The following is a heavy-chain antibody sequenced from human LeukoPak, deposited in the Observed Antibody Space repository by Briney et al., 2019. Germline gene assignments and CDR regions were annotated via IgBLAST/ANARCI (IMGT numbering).Heavy chain of an antibody. V-gene: IGHV4-38-2*02. CDR3: ARARRAPYYYYYMDV. CDR2: IFRSGSN. J-gene: IGHJ6*03. Sequence: SETLSLTCTVSGYSLSSGYYWGWIRQPPGKGLEWIGSIFRSGSNYYNPSLKTRVTVSVDTSKNQFSLKLSSVTAADTAVYYCARARRAPYYYYYMDVWGKGTTVTVSS. CDR1: GYSLSSGYY. D-gene: IGHD1-26*01.